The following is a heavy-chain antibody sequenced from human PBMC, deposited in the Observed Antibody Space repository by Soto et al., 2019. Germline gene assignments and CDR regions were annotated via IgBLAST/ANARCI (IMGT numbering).Heavy chain of an antibody. V-gene: IGHV3-48*02. Sequence: GGSLRLSCAASGFTFSSYSMNWVRQAPGKGLEWVSYISSSSSTIYYADSVKGRFTISRDNAKNSLYLQMNSLRDEDTAVYYCARDNCNFWSGLSYGMDVWGQGTTVTVSS. CDR1: GFTFSSYS. D-gene: IGHD3-3*01. CDR2: ISSSSSTI. J-gene: IGHJ6*02. CDR3: ARDNCNFWSGLSYGMDV.